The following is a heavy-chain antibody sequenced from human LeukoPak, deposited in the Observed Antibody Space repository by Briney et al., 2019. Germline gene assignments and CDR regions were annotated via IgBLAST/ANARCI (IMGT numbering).Heavy chain of an antibody. D-gene: IGHD4-17*01. Sequence: SETLSLTCSVSGGSISSSSYYWGWIRQPPGKGLEWIGSIYYSGFTYYNPSLKSRVTISVDTSKNQFSLKLSSLTAADTAVYYCARRRETTLPHFDFWGQGTLVTVSS. CDR1: GGSISSSSYY. V-gene: IGHV4-39*01. J-gene: IGHJ4*02. CDR3: ARRRETTLPHFDF. CDR2: IYYSGFT.